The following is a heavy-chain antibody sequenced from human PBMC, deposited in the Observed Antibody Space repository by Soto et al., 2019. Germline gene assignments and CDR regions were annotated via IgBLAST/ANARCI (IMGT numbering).Heavy chain of an antibody. Sequence: GSLRLSCAASGFSFSSYDMHWVRQAPGKGLEYVSAISSNGGSTYYANSVKGRFTISRDNSKNTLYLQMGSLRAEDMAVYYCARAGELSLFSYYYYMDVWGKGTTVTVS. CDR1: GFSFSSYD. D-gene: IGHD3-16*02. CDR3: ARAGELSLFSYYYYMDV. J-gene: IGHJ6*03. V-gene: IGHV3-64*01. CDR2: ISSNGGST.